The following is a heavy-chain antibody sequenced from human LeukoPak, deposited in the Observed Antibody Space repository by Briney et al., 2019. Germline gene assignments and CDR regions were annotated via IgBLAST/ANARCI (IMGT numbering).Heavy chain of an antibody. CDR1: GFTFSSYD. CDR2: IGAAGDT. Sequence: PGGSLRLSCAASGFTFSSYDMHWVRHATGKGLEWVSAIGAAGDTYYADSVKGRSTISRENAKNSLFLQVNSLRVGDTAVYYCTRAVGATNPGYDYWGQGTLVSVSS. V-gene: IGHV3-13*01. CDR3: TRAVGATNPGYDY. J-gene: IGHJ4*02. D-gene: IGHD1-26*01.